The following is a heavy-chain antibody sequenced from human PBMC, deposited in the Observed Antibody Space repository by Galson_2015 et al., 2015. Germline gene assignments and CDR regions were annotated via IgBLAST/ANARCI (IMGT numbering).Heavy chain of an antibody. D-gene: IGHD3-10*01. V-gene: IGHV3-21*01. CDR1: GFTFSSYS. Sequence: SLRLSCAASGFTFSSYSMNWVRQAPGKGLEWVSSISSSSSYIYYADSVKGRFTISRDNAKNSLYLQMNSLRAEDTAVYYCARDITMVRGVSPILNWFDPWGQGTLATVSS. CDR3: ARDITMVRGVSPILNWFDP. CDR2: ISSSSSYI. J-gene: IGHJ5*02.